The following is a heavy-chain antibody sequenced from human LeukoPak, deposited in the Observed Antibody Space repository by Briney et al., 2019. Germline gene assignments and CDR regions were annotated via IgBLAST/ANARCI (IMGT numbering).Heavy chain of an antibody. CDR3: AKDRIVISFGDVSKH. Sequence: GGSLRHSSAHPRFILSGDGMQSVREAPGKGLEWVALIAHDESTIHYADSVKGRFTISRDNSKNTLYLQMNNLRVEDTAIYYCAKDRIVISFGDVSKHWGQGTLVTVSS. CDR2: IAHDESTI. CDR1: RFILSGDG. V-gene: IGHV3-30*18. J-gene: IGHJ1*01. D-gene: IGHD3-10*01.